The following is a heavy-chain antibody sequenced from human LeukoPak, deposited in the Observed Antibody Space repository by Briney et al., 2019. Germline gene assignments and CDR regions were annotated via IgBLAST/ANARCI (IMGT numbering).Heavy chain of an antibody. D-gene: IGHD5-24*01. J-gene: IGHJ5*02. V-gene: IGHV4-38-2*02. Sequence: SETLSLTCKVSGYPIGLDYYWVWIRQAPGRGLQWIGGFHRGRIQYNSALKSRVTISIDSSKNQFSLRMWPVTAADTAFYLCAKAPSSYESGNGYPNLGWLDPWGQGGLVTVSS. CDR2: FHRGRI. CDR1: GYPIGLDYY. CDR3: AKAPSSYESGNGYPNLGWLDP.